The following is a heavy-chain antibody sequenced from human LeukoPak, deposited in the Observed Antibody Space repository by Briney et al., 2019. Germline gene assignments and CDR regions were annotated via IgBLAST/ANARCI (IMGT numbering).Heavy chain of an antibody. V-gene: IGHV4-34*01. CDR3: ARTSSSGLVGGYYFDY. J-gene: IGHJ4*02. CDR1: GGSFSGYY. D-gene: IGHD6-19*01. CDR2: INHSGST. Sequence: SETLSLTCAVYGGSFSGYYWSWIRQPPGKGLEWIGEINHSGSTNYNPSLMSRVTISVDTSKNQFSLKLSSVTAADTAVYYCARTSSSGLVGGYYFDYWGQGTLVTVSS.